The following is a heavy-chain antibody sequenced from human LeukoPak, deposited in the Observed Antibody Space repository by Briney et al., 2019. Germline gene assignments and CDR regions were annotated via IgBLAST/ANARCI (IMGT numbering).Heavy chain of an antibody. CDR3: ARVGDFWSGYYYFDY. CDR1: GGSFSGYY. Sequence: PSETLSLTCAVYGGSFSGYYWSWIRQPPGKGLEWIGEINHSGSTNYNPSLKSRVTISVDTSKNQFSLKLSSVTAADTAVYYCARVGDFWSGYYYFDYWGQGTLVTVSS. J-gene: IGHJ4*02. D-gene: IGHD3-3*01. CDR2: INHSGST. V-gene: IGHV4-34*01.